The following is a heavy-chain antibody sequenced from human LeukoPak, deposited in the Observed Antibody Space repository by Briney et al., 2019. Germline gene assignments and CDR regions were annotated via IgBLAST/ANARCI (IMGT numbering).Heavy chain of an antibody. Sequence: GGSLRLSCAASVFTFSFYSMNWVRQAPGKGLEGLSSISGTTTYIYYADSVKGRFTISRDNAKNSLFLEMSSLGAEDTAVYYCARDGGSVGTTAVSFDYWGQGTLVTVSS. V-gene: IGHV3-21*01. D-gene: IGHD1-26*01. CDR2: ISGTTTYI. J-gene: IGHJ4*02. CDR1: VFTFSFYS. CDR3: ARDGGSVGTTAVSFDY.